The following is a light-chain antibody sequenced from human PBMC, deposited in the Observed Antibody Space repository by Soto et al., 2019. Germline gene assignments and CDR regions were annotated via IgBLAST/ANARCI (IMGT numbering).Light chain of an antibody. Sequence: QSALTQPASVSGSPGQSITISCTGTSSDVGGYNFVSWYQQHPGKAPKLLIYDVSDRPSGVSNRFSGSKSGNTASLTISGLEAEDEAGYYCSSYTISSTYVFGTGTKLTVL. V-gene: IGLV2-14*01. CDR1: SSDVGGYNF. CDR2: DVS. J-gene: IGLJ1*01. CDR3: SSYTISSTYV.